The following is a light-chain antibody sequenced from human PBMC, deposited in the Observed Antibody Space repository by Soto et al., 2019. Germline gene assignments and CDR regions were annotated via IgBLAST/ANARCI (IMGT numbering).Light chain of an antibody. CDR2: GAS. CDR3: QQYGSSPYT. Sequence: EIVLTQSPGTLYLSPGERATLSCRASQSVSSGNLAWYQQKPGQAPRLLLFGASNRTTGIPDRFSGRGSGTDFTLTISRLEPEDFAVYSCQQYGSSPYTFGQGTKLEI. V-gene: IGKV3-20*01. CDR1: QSVSSGN. J-gene: IGKJ2*01.